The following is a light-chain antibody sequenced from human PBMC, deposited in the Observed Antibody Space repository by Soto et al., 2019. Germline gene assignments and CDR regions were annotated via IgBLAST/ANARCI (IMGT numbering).Light chain of an antibody. Sequence: EIVLTQSPGTLSLSPGERATLSCRASQSVSSSYLAWYQQKPGQAPRLLIYGASSRATGIPDRFSGSGSGTDFTLTISRLEPEDFAVYYCQQYGSSPPRVSLYTFGQGTKLEIK. CDR1: QSVSSSY. J-gene: IGKJ2*01. CDR3: QQYGSSPPRVSLYT. V-gene: IGKV3-20*01. CDR2: GAS.